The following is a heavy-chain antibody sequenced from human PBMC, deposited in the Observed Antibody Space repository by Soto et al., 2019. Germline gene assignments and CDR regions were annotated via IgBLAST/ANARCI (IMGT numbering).Heavy chain of an antibody. CDR1: CKCLRIYS. D-gene: IGHD2-15*01. J-gene: IGHJ4*02. Sequence: PSESLSLTCTVACKCLRIYSWTWFRQPPGKGLEWIGDMFYSGGTNYSPSLKSRINMSLDTSKNQFSLRLSSVAAADTAVYFCAGSRSRRVIVDYWGQGALVTVSS. V-gene: IGHV4-59*13. CDR3: AGSRSRRVIVDY. CDR2: MFYSGGT.